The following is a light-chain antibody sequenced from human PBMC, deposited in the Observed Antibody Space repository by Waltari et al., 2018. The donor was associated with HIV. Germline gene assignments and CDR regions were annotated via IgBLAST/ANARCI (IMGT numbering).Light chain of an antibody. V-gene: IGLV3-25*03. CDR3: QSAGGGGTYR. CDR2: KDT. CDR1: ALSKEY. J-gene: IGLJ2*01. Sequence: SYDLTQPPSVSVSPGQTARISCSGDALSKEYTFWHQQKPGQAPLLLIYKDTERASGIPERFSGSTSGRIVTLTIYEVEPDDEADYDCQSAGGGGTYRFGGGTKLTVL.